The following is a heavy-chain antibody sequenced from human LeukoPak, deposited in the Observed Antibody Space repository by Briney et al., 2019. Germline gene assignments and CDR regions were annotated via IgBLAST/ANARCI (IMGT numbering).Heavy chain of an antibody. CDR2: IYYSGST. CDR1: GGSISSGDYY. V-gene: IGHV4-31*03. J-gene: IGHJ4*02. Sequence: SETLSLTCTVSGGSISSGDYYWSWIRQHPGKGLEWIGYIYYSGSTYYNPSLKSRVTISVDTSKNQFSLKLSSVTAEDTAVYYCARRAGVSPYSSSWYFDYWGQGTLVTVSS. D-gene: IGHD6-13*01. CDR3: ARRAGVSPYSSSWYFDY.